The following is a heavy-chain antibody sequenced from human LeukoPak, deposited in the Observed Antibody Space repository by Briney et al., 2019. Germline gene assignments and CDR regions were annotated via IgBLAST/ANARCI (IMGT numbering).Heavy chain of an antibody. J-gene: IGHJ3*02. V-gene: IGHV4-59*01. CDR3: ARDRDESFDI. Sequence: SETLSLTCTVSGGSISSYYWSWIRQPPGKGLEWIGYIYYSGSTNYNPSLKSRVTISVDTSKNQFSLKLSSVTAADTAVYYCARDRDESFDIWGQRTMVTVSS. CDR1: GGSISSYY. CDR2: IYYSGST.